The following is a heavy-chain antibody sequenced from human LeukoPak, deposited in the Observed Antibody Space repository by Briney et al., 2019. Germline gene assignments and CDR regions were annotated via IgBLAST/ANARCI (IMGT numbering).Heavy chain of an antibody. J-gene: IGHJ4*02. CDR2: IIPILGIA. D-gene: IGHD3-10*01. CDR3: AASPTYYYGSGSYPPDY. CDR1: GGTFSSYA. Sequence: ASVKVSCKASGGTFSSYAISWVRQAPGQGLEWMGRIIPILGIANYAQKFQGRVTITADKSTSTAYMELSSLRSEDTAVYYCAASPTYYYGSGSYPPDYWGQGTLVTVSS. V-gene: IGHV1-69*04.